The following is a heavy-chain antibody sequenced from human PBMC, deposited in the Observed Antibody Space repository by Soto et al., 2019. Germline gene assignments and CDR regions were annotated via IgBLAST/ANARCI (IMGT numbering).Heavy chain of an antibody. CDR3: ARDIGFDYVN. CDR1: GFTFSSYA. V-gene: IGHV3-30-3*01. D-gene: IGHD3-16*01. J-gene: IGHJ4*02. CDR2: ISYDGSNK. Sequence: GGSLRLSCAASGFTFSSYAMHWVRQAPGKGLEWVAVISYDGSNKYYLQSVRGRFTISRDSAGNALHLAMNYLSAEDTGVYFCARDIGFDYVNWGQGTLGTVSS.